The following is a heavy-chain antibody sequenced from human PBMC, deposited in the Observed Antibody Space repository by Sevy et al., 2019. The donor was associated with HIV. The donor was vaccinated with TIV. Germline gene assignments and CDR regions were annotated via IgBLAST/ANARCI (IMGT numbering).Heavy chain of an antibody. J-gene: IGHJ4*02. Sequence: GGSLRLSCAASGFTFSSYSMNWVRQAPGKGLEWVSYISSSSSTIYYADPVKGRFTISRDNAKNSLYQQMNSLRDEDTAVYYCAREASYGYQTPDYWGQGTMVTVSS. CDR2: ISSSSSTI. V-gene: IGHV3-48*02. D-gene: IGHD5-18*01. CDR1: GFTFSSYS. CDR3: AREASYGYQTPDY.